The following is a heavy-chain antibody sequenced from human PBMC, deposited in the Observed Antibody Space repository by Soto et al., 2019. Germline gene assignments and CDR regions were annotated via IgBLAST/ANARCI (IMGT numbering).Heavy chain of an antibody. CDR1: GFTFTSYA. J-gene: IGHJ4*02. CDR2: ISSNGGST. V-gene: IGHV3-64*01. CDR3: QWLDSYYFDY. D-gene: IGHD6-19*01. Sequence: EVQLVESGGGLVQPGGSLRLSCAASGFTFTSYAMHWVRQAPGKGLEYVSAISSNGGSTYYANSVKGRFTISRDNSKNTLYLQMGSLRAEDMADCARQWLDSYYFDYWGQGTLVTVSS.